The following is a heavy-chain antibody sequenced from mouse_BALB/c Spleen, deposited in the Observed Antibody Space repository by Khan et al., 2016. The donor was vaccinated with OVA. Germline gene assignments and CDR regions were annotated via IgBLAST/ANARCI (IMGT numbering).Heavy chain of an antibody. CDR1: GFTFNKYA. Sequence: EVELVESGGGLMQPGGSLTLSCATSGFTFNKYAMSWVRQTPEKRLEWVASISSANNIHYPDSVKGQFTISRDNARSILYLEMSSLRSEDTAMYYCVRGYYYGEMDDWGQGTSVTVSS. CDR2: ISSANNI. CDR3: VRGYYYGEMDD. J-gene: IGHJ4*01. D-gene: IGHD1-1*01. V-gene: IGHV5-6-5*01.